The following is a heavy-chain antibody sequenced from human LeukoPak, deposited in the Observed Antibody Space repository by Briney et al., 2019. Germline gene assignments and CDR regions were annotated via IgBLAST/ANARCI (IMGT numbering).Heavy chain of an antibody. J-gene: IGHJ4*02. CDR2: IYPGDSDT. CDR3: ARSGRGDYGGTLDY. CDR1: GYSFATHW. D-gene: IGHD2-21*02. Sequence: GESLKISCRGSGYSFATHWIGWVRQLPGKGLEWMGIIYPGDSDTRYSPSFQGQVTISADKSINTAYLQWSSLKASDTAMYYCARSGRGDYGGTLDYWGQGTLVTVSS. V-gene: IGHV5-51*01.